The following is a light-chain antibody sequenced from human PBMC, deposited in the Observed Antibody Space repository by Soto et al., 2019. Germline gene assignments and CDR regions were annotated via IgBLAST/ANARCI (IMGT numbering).Light chain of an antibody. CDR1: QSISSW. V-gene: IGKV1-5*01. Sequence: DIQMTQSPSTLSASVGDRVTITCRASQSISSWLAWYQQKPGKAPKLLIYDASSLESGVPSRFSGSGSGTEFTLSISSLQPDYFATYYSQQYNSYSTFGQETKLEIK. CDR3: QQYNSYST. CDR2: DAS. J-gene: IGKJ2*01.